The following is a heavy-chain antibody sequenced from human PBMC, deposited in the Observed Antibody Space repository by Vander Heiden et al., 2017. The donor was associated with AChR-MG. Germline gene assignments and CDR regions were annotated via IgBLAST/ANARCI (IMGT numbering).Heavy chain of an antibody. CDR1: GFTLSTYW. Sequence: EVRLEESGGGQVQPGGSLRLSCAASGFTLSTYWMSWVRQAPGNGLEFVAIIKQDGNQRTYVDSVKGRFTISRDNAKNSLYLQMSSLRVDDTAVYYCARETNLGDWGPGTLVTVSS. CDR2: IKQDGNQR. J-gene: IGHJ4*02. V-gene: IGHV3-7*01. CDR3: ARETNLGD.